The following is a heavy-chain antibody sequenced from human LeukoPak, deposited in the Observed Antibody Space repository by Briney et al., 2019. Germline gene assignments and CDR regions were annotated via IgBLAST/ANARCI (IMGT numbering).Heavy chain of an antibody. D-gene: IGHD4-11*01. CDR3: ARDSNYGVGWAFDI. V-gene: IGHV4-39*07. CDR1: GGSISSSSYY. CDR2: MYYSGST. J-gene: IGHJ3*02. Sequence: PSETLSLTCTVSGGSISSSSYYWGWIRQPPGKGLEWIGSMYYSGSTYYNPSLKSRVTISVDTSKNQFSLNVSSVTAADTAVYYCARDSNYGVGWAFDIWGQGTMVTVSS.